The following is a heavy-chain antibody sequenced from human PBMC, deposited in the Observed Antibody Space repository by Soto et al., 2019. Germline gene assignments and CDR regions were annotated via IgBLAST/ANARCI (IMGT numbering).Heavy chain of an antibody. CDR3: ARTAAYSSGWVNAFEI. Sequence: SETLSLTCAVYGGSFSGYYWSWIRQPPGKGLEWIGEINHSGSTNYNPSLKSRVTISVDTSKNQFSLKLSSVTAADTAVYYCARTAAYSSGWVNAFEIWGQGTMVTVSS. V-gene: IGHV4-34*01. D-gene: IGHD6-25*01. CDR2: INHSGST. CDR1: GGSFSGYY. J-gene: IGHJ3*02.